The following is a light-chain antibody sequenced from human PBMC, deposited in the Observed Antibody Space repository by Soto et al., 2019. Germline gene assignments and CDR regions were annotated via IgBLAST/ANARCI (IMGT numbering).Light chain of an antibody. J-gene: IGKJ2*01. V-gene: IGKV1-5*03. CDR1: QSISSW. Sequence: DIQMTQSPSTLSASVGDRVTITCRASQSISSWLAWYQQKPGKAPKLLIYKASSLESGVPSRFSGSGSGTEFTLTISSLQPDDFATYFGQQYNSLYTVGQETKLEIK. CDR3: QQYNSLYT. CDR2: KAS.